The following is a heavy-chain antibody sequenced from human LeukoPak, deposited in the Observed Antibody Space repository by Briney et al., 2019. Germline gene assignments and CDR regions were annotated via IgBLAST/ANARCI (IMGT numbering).Heavy chain of an antibody. CDR2: IIPVFGTA. Sequence: SVKVSCKASGDTFTSYTISWVRQAPGQGLEWRGGIIPVFGTAKYAQKFQGRVTITSDDSTSTAYMELSSLRSEDTAVYYCARAYMTATRHFDYWGQGTLVTVSS. D-gene: IGHD2-21*02. V-gene: IGHV1-69*13. J-gene: IGHJ4*02. CDR3: ARAYMTATRHFDY. CDR1: GDTFTSYT.